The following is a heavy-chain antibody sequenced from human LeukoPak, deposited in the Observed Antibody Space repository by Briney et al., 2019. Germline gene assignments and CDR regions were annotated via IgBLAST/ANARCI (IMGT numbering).Heavy chain of an antibody. Sequence: GGSLRLSCAASGFTFDDYAMHWVRQAPGKGLEWVSGISWNSGSIGYADSVKGRFTISRDNAKNSLYLQMNSLRAEDMALYYCAKDMRRYSSSLENWFDPWGQGTLVTVSS. CDR2: ISWNSGSI. CDR1: GFTFDDYA. D-gene: IGHD6-6*01. J-gene: IGHJ5*02. V-gene: IGHV3-9*03. CDR3: AKDMRRYSSSLENWFDP.